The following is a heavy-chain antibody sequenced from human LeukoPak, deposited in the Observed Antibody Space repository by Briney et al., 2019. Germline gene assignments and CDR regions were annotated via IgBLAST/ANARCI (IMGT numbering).Heavy chain of an antibody. D-gene: IGHD3-22*01. CDR1: GFTFSSYS. CDR2: ISSSSSYI. CDR3: ARDGGYYDSSGYYFN. Sequence: PGGSLRLSCAASGFTFSSYSMNWVRQAPGKGLEWVSSISSSSSYIYYADSVKGRFTISRDNAKNSLYLQMNSLRAEDTAVYYCARDGGYYDSSGYYFNWGQGTLVTVSS. J-gene: IGHJ4*02. V-gene: IGHV3-21*01.